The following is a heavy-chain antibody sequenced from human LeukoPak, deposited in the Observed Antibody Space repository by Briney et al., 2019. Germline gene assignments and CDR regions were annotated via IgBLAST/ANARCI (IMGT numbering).Heavy chain of an antibody. J-gene: IGHJ4*02. CDR3: AKDLYYYDSSGYYPDY. D-gene: IGHD3-22*01. Sequence: GRSLRLSCAASGFIFSSYGMHWVRQAPGKGLEWVAVISYDGSNKYYADSVKGRFTISRDNSKNTLYLQMNSLRAEDTAVYYCAKDLYYYDSSGYYPDYWGQGTLVTVSS. CDR1: GFIFSSYG. CDR2: ISYDGSNK. V-gene: IGHV3-30*18.